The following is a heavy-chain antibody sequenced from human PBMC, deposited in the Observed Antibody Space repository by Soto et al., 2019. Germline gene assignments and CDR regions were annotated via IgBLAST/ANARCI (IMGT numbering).Heavy chain of an antibody. CDR1: GGSFSGYY. Sequence: SETLSLTWAVYGGSFSGYYWTWIRQPPGTGLEWTGEINHSGSTNYNPSLKSRVTISVDTSKNQFSLKLTSVTAADTAVYYCARDKITGLFDYWGQGTLVTVS. J-gene: IGHJ4*02. CDR2: INHSGST. D-gene: IGHD2-8*02. V-gene: IGHV4-34*01. CDR3: ARDKITGLFDY.